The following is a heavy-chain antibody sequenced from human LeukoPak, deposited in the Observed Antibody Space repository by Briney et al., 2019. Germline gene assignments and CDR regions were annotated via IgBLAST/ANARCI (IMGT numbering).Heavy chain of an antibody. J-gene: IGHJ4*02. CDR3: ARLRRNNDNSGYYYYYDY. Sequence: GGSLRLSCTASQFTFGDYAMSWVRQAPGKGLEWVGFIRSKAYGGTADYAASVKGRFTISRDDSKTSAYLQMNSLKTEDTAVYYCARLRRNNDNSGYYYYYDYWGQGTLVTVSS. CDR1: QFTFGDYA. D-gene: IGHD3-22*01. V-gene: IGHV3-49*04. CDR2: IRSKAYGGTA.